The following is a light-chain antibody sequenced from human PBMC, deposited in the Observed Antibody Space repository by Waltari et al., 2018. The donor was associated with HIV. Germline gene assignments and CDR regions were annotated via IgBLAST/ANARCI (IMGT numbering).Light chain of an antibody. J-gene: IGLJ2*01. CDR2: DVS. CDR3: CSYAGSYTMV. CDR1: SSDVGGYNF. Sequence: QSALTQPRSVSGSPGQSVTISCTGSSSDVGGYNFASWYQQHPGKAPKVIIHDVSERPSGVPDRFSGSKSGNTASLTISGLQAEDDADYYCCSYAGSYTMVFGGGTKLTVL. V-gene: IGLV2-11*01.